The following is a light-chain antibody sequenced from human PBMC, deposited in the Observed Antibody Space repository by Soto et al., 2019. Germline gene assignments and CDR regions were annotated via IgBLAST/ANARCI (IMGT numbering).Light chain of an antibody. CDR3: ASWDDSLNGVL. Sequence: QSVLTQPPSASGTPGQRVTISCSGSRSNLGTNFVNWYQQLPGTAPKLLLYYNNQRPSGVPDRFSGSRSGASASLAISGLQSADEADYYCASWDDSLNGVLFGGGTKLTVL. CDR1: RSNLGTNF. V-gene: IGLV1-44*01. CDR2: YNN. J-gene: IGLJ2*01.